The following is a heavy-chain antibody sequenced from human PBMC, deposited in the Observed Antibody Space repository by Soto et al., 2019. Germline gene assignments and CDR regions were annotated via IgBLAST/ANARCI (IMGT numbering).Heavy chain of an antibody. J-gene: IGHJ5*02. D-gene: IGHD3-22*01. CDR2: ISYDGSNK. CDR1: GFTFSNYA. Sequence: QVQLVESGGGVVQPGRSLRLSCAASGFTFSNYAMHWVRQAPGKGLEWVAVISYDGSNKYYADSVKGRVTISRDNSKNTLFLQMNSLRAEDTAVYYCARDYDSSGYTPPWGQGTLVTVSS. V-gene: IGHV3-30-3*01. CDR3: ARDYDSSGYTPP.